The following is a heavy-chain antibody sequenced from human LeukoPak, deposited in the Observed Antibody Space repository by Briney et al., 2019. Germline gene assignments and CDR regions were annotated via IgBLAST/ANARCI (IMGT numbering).Heavy chain of an antibody. CDR3: ARESFSYGDYAFDY. CDR1: GGSFSGYY. Sequence: SETLSLTCAVYGGSFSGYYWSWIRQPAGKGLEWIGRIYTSGSTNYNPSLKSRVTMSVDTSKNQFSLRLSSVTAADTAVYYCARESFSYGDYAFDYWGQGTLVTVSS. D-gene: IGHD4-17*01. CDR2: IYTSGST. V-gene: IGHV4-59*10. J-gene: IGHJ4*02.